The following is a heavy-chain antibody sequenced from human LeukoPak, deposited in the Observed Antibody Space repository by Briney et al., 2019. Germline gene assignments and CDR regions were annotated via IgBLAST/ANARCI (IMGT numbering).Heavy chain of an antibody. V-gene: IGHV4-61*02. Sequence: PSQTLSLTCTVSDGSISSGSYYWSWIRQPAGKGLEWIGRIYTSGSTNYNPSLKSRVTISVDTSKNQFSLKLSSVTAADTAVYYCAREHPNIPFDYWDQGTLVTVSS. CDR3: AREHPNIPFDY. CDR1: DGSISSGSYY. D-gene: IGHD2/OR15-2a*01. J-gene: IGHJ4*02. CDR2: IYTSGST.